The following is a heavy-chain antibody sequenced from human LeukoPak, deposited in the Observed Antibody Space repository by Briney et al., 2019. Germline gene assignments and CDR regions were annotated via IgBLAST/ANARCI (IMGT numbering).Heavy chain of an antibody. CDR1: GFTFNDFG. CDR3: ARVGKRFRYYYYMDV. J-gene: IGHJ6*03. CDR2: INYNGGTT. D-gene: IGHD3-3*01. Sequence: GGSLRLSGEGPGFTFNDFGLIWVGQVQGKAREWAPVINYNGGTTNYGDSVKGRFTISRDNAKNSLYLQMNSLRTEDTALYYCARVGKRFRYYYYMDVWGKGTTVIISS. V-gene: IGHV3-20*04.